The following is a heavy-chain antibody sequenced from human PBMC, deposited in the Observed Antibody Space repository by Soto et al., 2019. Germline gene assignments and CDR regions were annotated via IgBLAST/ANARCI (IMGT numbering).Heavy chain of an antibody. J-gene: IGHJ6*02. CDR3: AKGLTSCYSCSYYYGMDV. CDR2: ISGSGGTT. V-gene: IGHV3-23*01. Sequence: PGGSLRLSCAASGFTFSSYAMSWVRQAPGKGLEWVSAISGSGGTTYSADSVKGRFTISRDNSKNTLYLQMNSLRAEDTAVYYCAKGLTSCYSCSYYYGMDVWGQGTTVTVSS. CDR1: GFTFSSYA. D-gene: IGHD2-2*02.